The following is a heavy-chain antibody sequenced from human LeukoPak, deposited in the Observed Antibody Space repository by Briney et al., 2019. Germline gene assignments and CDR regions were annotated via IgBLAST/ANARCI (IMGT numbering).Heavy chain of an antibody. D-gene: IGHD6-19*01. CDR3: ARDFGGRGWYNYYYYMDV. CDR2: ISAYNGNT. J-gene: IGHJ6*03. CDR1: GYTFTSYG. Sequence: ASVKVSCKASGYTFTSYGISWVRQAPGQGLEWMGWISAYNGNTNYAQKLQGRVTMTTDTSTSTAYMELRSLRSDDTAVYYCARDFGGRGWYNYYYYMDVWGKGTTVTVSS. V-gene: IGHV1-18*01.